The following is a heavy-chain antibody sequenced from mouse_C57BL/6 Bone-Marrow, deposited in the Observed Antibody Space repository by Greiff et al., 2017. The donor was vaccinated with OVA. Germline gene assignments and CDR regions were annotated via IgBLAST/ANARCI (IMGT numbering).Heavy chain of an antibody. CDR2: IYPRSGNT. Sequence: VHLVESGAELARPGASVKLSCKASGYTFTSYGLSLVKQRTGQGLEWIGEIYPRSGNTYYNEQFKGKATLTADNSSSTEYMQLRSLTSEDSGVYFCARDYGSPAMDYWGQGTSGTVSA. V-gene: IGHV1-81*01. D-gene: IGHD2-2*01. J-gene: IGHJ4*01. CDR1: GYTFTSYG. CDR3: ARDYGSPAMDY.